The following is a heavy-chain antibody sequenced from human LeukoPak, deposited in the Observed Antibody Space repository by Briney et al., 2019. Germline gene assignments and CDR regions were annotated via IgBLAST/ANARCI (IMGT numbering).Heavy chain of an antibody. D-gene: IGHD2-21*02. V-gene: IGHV5-51*01. CDR1: CYSFTSYW. Sequence: GESLQISCKGSCYSFTSYWIGWVRQMPGKGLVWMGIIFPGDSDTRYSPSFQGRVTISADKSISTAYLQWSSLKASDTAMYYCARRLGGNSVFDYWGQGTLVTVSS. CDR2: IFPGDSDT. J-gene: IGHJ4*02. CDR3: ARRLGGNSVFDY.